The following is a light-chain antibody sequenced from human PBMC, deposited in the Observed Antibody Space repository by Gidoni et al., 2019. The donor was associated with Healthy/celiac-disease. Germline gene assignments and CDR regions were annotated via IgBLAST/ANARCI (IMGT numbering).Light chain of an antibody. J-gene: IGKJ1*01. CDR2: DTS. Sequence: EVVLTQSPPTLSLSPGERATLSCRASQSVSNYLAWYQQKGGQAPRLLLYDTSLRATGIPTRFSGSGSGTDFTLTISSLEPEDFGIYYCQQRASWPPTFGQGTRVDIK. CDR1: QSVSNY. CDR3: QQRASWPPT. V-gene: IGKV3-11*01.